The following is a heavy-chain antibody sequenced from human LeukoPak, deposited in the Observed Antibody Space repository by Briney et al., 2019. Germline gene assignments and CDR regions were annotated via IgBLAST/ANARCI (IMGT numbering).Heavy chain of an antibody. Sequence: SVKVSCKASGGAVSSSALSWVRQAPGQGLEWIGGFLLNFNTAEYAQSFQGRLTITADRATKTFYMELSSLRSDDTAVYYCARGVRSGYDYLSWLDPWGQGTLVTVSS. CDR2: FLLNFNTA. CDR1: GGAVSSSA. J-gene: IGHJ5*02. D-gene: IGHD5-12*01. V-gene: IGHV1-69*06. CDR3: ARGVRSGYDYLSWLDP.